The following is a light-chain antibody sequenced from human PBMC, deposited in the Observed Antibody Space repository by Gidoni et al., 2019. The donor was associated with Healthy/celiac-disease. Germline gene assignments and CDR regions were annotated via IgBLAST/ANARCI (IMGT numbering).Light chain of an antibody. V-gene: IGLV3-1*01. CDR2: QDS. CDR3: QAWDSSTVV. CDR1: KLGDKY. Sequence: SYELPQPPSVSVSPGQTASITGSGDKLGDKYACWYQQKPGHSPVLVLYQDSKRPSGIPERFSGSNSGNTATLTISGTQAMDEAYYYCQAWDSSTVVFGGGTKLTVL. J-gene: IGLJ2*01.